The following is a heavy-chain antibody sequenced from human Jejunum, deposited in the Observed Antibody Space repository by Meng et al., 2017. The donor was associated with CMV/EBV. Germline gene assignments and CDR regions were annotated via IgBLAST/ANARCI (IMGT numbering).Heavy chain of an antibody. CDR1: GFTFSSYA. Sequence: GFTFSSYAMHWVRQAPGEGLEWVAFIRNDGVNNSYADSVKGRFTISIDNAKNTLFLQMNSLRADDTALYYCAKGQRTSIYYYGMDVWGQGTTVTVSS. J-gene: IGHJ6*02. CDR3: AKGQRTSIYYYGMDV. D-gene: IGHD2-2*01. CDR2: IRNDGVNN. V-gene: IGHV3-30*02.